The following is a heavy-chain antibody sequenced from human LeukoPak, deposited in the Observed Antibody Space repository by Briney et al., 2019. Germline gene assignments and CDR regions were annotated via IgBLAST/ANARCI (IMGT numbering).Heavy chain of an antibody. J-gene: IGHJ1*01. CDR1: GFTFSDYY. Sequence: GRSLRLSCAASGFTFSDYYMSWIRQAPGKGLEWVTYISGSSYTNYADSVKGRFTISRDNAKNSLYLQMNSLRAEDTAVYYCARHGLYDSSDYWTFQHWGQGTLVTVSS. CDR3: ARHGLYDSSDYWTFQH. CDR2: ISGSSYT. D-gene: IGHD3-22*01. V-gene: IGHV3-11*06.